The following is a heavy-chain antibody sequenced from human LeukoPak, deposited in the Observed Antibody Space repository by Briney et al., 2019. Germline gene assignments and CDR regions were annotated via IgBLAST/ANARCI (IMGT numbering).Heavy chain of an antibody. CDR3: ARGVVRGYYDSSGQWAFDI. CDR1: GDSVSSNSAA. J-gene: IGHJ3*02. Sequence: QTLSLTCAISGDSVSSNSAAWNWIRQSPSRGLEWLGRTYYRSKFHNDYAVSVKSRITINPDTSKNQFSLQLNSVTPEDTAVYYCARGVVRGYYDSSGQWAFDIWGQGTMVTVSS. V-gene: IGHV6-1*01. CDR2: TYYRSKFHN. D-gene: IGHD3-22*01.